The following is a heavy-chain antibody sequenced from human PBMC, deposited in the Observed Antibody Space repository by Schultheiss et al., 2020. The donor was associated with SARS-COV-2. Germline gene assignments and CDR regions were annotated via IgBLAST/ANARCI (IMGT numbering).Heavy chain of an antibody. Sequence: ASVKVSCKASGGTFSSYAISWVRQAPGQGLEWMGWISAYNGNTNYAQKLQGRVTMTTDTSTSTAYMELRSLRSDDTAVYYCARAPKPGIVVVPAAIKGAHYYYGMDVWGQGTTVTVSS. CDR1: GGTFSSYA. CDR3: ARAPKPGIVVVPAAIKGAHYYYGMDV. V-gene: IGHV1-18*01. CDR2: ISAYNGNT. D-gene: IGHD2-2*02. J-gene: IGHJ6*02.